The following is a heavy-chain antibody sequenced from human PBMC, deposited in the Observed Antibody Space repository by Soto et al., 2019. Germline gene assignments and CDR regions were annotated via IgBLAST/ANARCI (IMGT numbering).Heavy chain of an antibody. CDR2: IYYSGST. D-gene: IGHD3-10*01. V-gene: IGHV4-39*01. CDR1: GGSISSSSYY. J-gene: IGHJ3*02. Sequence: PSETLSLTCTVSGGSISSSSYYWGWICQPPGKGLEWIGSIYYSGSTYCNPSLKSRVTISVDTSKNQISLKLSSVTAADTAVYYCAKGGSGSYSNAFDIWGQGTMVTVSS. CDR3: AKGGSGSYSNAFDI.